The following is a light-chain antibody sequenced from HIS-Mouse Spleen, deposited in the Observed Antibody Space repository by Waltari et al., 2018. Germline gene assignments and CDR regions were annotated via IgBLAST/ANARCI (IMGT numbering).Light chain of an antibody. V-gene: IGLV2-14*01. Sequence: QSALTQPASVSGSPGQSITISCTGTSSDVGGYNYVSWYQQHPGKAPRLMIYEVSNRPSGVSTSFSGSKSGNTASLTISGLQAEDEADYYCSSYTSSSTWVFGGGTKLTVL. CDR2: EVS. CDR1: SSDVGGYNY. CDR3: SSYTSSSTWV. J-gene: IGLJ3*02.